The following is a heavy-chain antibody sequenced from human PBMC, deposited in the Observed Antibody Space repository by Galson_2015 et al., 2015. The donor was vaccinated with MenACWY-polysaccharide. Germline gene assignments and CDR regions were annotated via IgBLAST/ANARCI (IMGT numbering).Heavy chain of an antibody. CDR3: ARGYCSSSACRSYFHY. Sequence: SETLSLTCPVSGGSIRSSYWSWIRQPPGQGLEWIGYIDYSGSTTYNPSLKSRVSISVDTSNKQFSLNLSSVTAADTAVYYCARGYCSSSACRSYFHYSGQGPLVTVSS. J-gene: IGHJ4*02. CDR2: IDYSGST. V-gene: IGHV4-59*01. CDR1: GGSIRSSY. D-gene: IGHD2-2*01.